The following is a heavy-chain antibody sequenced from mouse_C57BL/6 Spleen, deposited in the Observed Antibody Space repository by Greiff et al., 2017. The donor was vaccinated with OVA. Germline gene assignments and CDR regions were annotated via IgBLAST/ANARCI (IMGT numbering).Heavy chain of an antibody. J-gene: IGHJ2*01. V-gene: IGHV5-6*01. CDR1: GFTFSSYG. CDR2: ISSGGSYT. Sequence: EVMLVESGGDLVKPGGSLKLSCAASGFTFSSYGMSWVRQTPDKRLEWVATISSGGSYTYYPDSVKGRFTISRDNAKNTLYLQMSSLKSEDTAMYYCARQGSMVTTKGGYFDYWGQGTTLTVSS. D-gene: IGHD2-2*01. CDR3: ARQGSMVTTKGGYFDY.